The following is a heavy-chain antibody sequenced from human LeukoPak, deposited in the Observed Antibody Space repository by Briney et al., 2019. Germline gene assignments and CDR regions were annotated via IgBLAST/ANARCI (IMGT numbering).Heavy chain of an antibody. Sequence: TLSLTSAVSGGSTSSAGYSGSCIPQPPGKGLEWIANILHRASTFYNPSLKTLSTISVDRTKTHFSLKLRSVTAADTAAVSWASVSYGSGSQTVGEVRWFDPWNQGTLVTVSS. D-gene: IGHD3-10*01. J-gene: IGHJ5*02. CDR2: ILHRAST. CDR3: ASVSYGSGSQTVGEVRWFDP. V-gene: IGHV4-30-2*01. CDR1: GGSTSSAGYS.